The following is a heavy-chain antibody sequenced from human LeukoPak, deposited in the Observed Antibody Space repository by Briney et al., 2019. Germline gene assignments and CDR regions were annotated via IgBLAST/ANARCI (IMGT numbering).Heavy chain of an antibody. V-gene: IGHV1-69*13. Sequence: SVKVSCKASGGTLTSYSISWVRQAPGQGLGWMGGIIPIFKTAKYTQNFQGRVTITADESTSTSYMELSSLRSDDTAVYYCARDRGIELWLLEDWGQGTLVTVSS. J-gene: IGHJ4*02. D-gene: IGHD5-18*01. CDR3: ARDRGIELWLLED. CDR2: IIPIFKTA. CDR1: GGTLTSYS.